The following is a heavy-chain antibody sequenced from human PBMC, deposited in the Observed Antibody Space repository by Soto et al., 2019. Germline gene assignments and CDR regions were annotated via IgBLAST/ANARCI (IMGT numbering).Heavy chain of an antibody. Sequence: EVQLVESGGGLVQPGGSLRLSCVDSGFTFSSYWMSWVRQARVKGLEWVGNIKQDGSEENYVDSVKGRFTISRDNAKNSMYLQMNSLRAEDTAVYYCARIAASGLGWDVWGQGTTVVVSS. D-gene: IGHD6-13*01. CDR3: ARIAASGLGWDV. J-gene: IGHJ6*02. CDR2: IKQDGSEE. V-gene: IGHV3-7*01. CDR1: GFTFSSYW.